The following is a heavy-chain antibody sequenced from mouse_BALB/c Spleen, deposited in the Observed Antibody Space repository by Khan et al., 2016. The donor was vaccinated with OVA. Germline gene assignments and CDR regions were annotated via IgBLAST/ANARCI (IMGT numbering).Heavy chain of an antibody. CDR1: GYTFTNYV. Sequence: EVQLQESGPELVEPGASVKMSCKASGYTFTNYVMHWVKQKPGQGLEWIGYINPYNAGTRYNEKFKGKATLTSDISSTTAYMELRSLTSEYSAVYYCAREASSWDFSFPYWGQGTLVTVSA. D-gene: IGHD4-1*01. CDR2: INPYNAGT. J-gene: IGHJ3*01. CDR3: AREASSWDFSFPY. V-gene: IGHV1S136*01.